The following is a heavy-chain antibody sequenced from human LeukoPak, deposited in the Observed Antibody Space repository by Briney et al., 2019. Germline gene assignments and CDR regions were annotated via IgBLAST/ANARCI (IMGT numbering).Heavy chain of an antibody. CDR1: GFTFSSYG. Sequence: PGGSLRLSCAASGFTFSSYGMHWVRQAPGKGLERVAVIWYDGSNKYYADSVKGRFTISRDNSKNTLYLQMNSLRAEDTAVYYCAKDPYYYDSSGYCDYWGQGTLVTVSS. V-gene: IGHV3-33*06. CDR2: IWYDGSNK. J-gene: IGHJ4*02. CDR3: AKDPYYYDSSGYCDY. D-gene: IGHD3-22*01.